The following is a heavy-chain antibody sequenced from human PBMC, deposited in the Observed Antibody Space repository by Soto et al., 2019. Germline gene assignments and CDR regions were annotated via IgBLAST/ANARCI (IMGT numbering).Heavy chain of an antibody. V-gene: IGHV1-69*02. CDR1: GGTFRNYP. CDR2: IFPLTDIP. Sequence: QVQLVQSGTEVKKPGSSVKVSCKASGGTFRNYPINWVRQAPGQGLEWMGSIFPLTDIPDYAQNFQARLTNSADKSTSTAYMELSSVTSDDTAMYFCARGPLVVLNYFESWGKGTLVTVSS. J-gene: IGHJ4*02. CDR3: ARGPLVVLNYFES.